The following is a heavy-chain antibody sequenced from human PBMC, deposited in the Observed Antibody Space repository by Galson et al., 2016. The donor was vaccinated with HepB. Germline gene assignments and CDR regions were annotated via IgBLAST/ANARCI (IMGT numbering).Heavy chain of an antibody. CDR3: TTWLSHHFDY. J-gene: IGHJ4*02. CDR1: GFTLRNPA. Sequence: SLRLPCAASGFTLRNPASSLARRAPGKGLAWVSHMVGSTHNTHYADSVRGRFSIYRDNSRDTLYLQMDSLTAEDSAIYYCTTWLSHHFDYWGQGTRVTVSS. V-gene: IGHV3-23*01. D-gene: IGHD6-19*01. CDR2: MVGSTHNT.